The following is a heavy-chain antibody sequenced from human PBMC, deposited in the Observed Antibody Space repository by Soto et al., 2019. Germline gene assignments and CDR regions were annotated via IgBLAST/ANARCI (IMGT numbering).Heavy chain of an antibody. Sequence: QVQLEQSGAEMRKPGASVKVSCKASGYSFSYYGINWVRQAPGQGLEWMGWIKTKTGHRNYAQKFEDRLTMTTATSTNTVYMELKRLRSDDTAVYYCARDRLRGYDSSGFYSWGQGTPVTVTS. D-gene: IGHD3-22*01. CDR2: IKTKTGHR. J-gene: IGHJ4*02. CDR1: GYSFSYYG. CDR3: ARDRLRGYDSSGFYS. V-gene: IGHV1-18*01.